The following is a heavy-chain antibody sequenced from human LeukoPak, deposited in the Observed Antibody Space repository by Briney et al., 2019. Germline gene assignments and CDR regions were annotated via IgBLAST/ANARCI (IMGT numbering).Heavy chain of an antibody. CDR1: GFTFSGSA. CDR3: TRSYYYDSSGPDY. V-gene: IGHV3-73*01. CDR2: TRSKANSYAT. Sequence: GGSLRLSCAASGFTFSGSAMHWVRQASGKGLEWVGRTRSKANSYATAYAASVKGRFTISRDDSKNTAYLQMNSLKTEDTAVYYCTRSYYYDSSGPDYWGQGTLVTVSS. J-gene: IGHJ4*02. D-gene: IGHD3-22*01.